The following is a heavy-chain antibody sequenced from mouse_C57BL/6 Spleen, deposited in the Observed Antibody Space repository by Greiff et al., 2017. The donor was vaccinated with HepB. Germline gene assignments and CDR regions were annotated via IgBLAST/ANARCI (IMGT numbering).Heavy chain of an antibody. J-gene: IGHJ2*01. V-gene: IGHV14-4*01. CDR3: TLTVTGFDY. D-gene: IGHD2-13*01. CDR2: IDPENGDT. Sequence: VQLKQSGAELVRPGASVKLSCTASGFNIKDDYMHWVKQRPEQGLEWIGWIDPENGDTEYASKFQGKATITADTSSNTAYLQLSSLTSEDTAVYYCTLTVTGFDYWGQGTTLTVSS. CDR1: GFNIKDDY.